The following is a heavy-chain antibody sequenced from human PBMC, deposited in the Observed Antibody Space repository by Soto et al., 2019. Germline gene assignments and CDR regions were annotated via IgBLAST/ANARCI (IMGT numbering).Heavy chain of an antibody. CDR1: GGSISGATDY. D-gene: IGHD2-15*01. CDR3: ARRAAARNYYYYFKDV. V-gene: IGHV4-39*02. J-gene: IGHJ6*03. CDR2: VYYTGST. Sequence: PSETLSLTCTVSGGSISGATDYWGWVRQPPGKGLEWIGSVYYTGSTNYNPSLKSRVTISVDTSKKHFSLTLTSVTAADTAVYYCARRAAARNYYYYFKDVWGKGTTVTVSS.